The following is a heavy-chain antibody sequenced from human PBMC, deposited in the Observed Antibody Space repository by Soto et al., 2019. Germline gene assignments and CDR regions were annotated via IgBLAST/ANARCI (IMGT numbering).Heavy chain of an antibody. CDR2: VNPNSGDT. J-gene: IGHJ4*02. CDR3: AGLYHYDSSGYYDY. CDR1: GYTFTSYD. D-gene: IGHD3-22*01. Sequence: ASVKVSCKASGYTFTSYDINWVRQATGQGLEWVGWVNPNSGDTGYAQKFQGRVTMTKDTSISTAHMELSSLRSEDTAVYYCAGLYHYDSSGYYDYWGQGTLVTVSS. V-gene: IGHV1-8*01.